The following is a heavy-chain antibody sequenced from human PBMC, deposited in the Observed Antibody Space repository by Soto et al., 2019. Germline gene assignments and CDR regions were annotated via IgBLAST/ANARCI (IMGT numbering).Heavy chain of an antibody. CDR2: ISSNGGST. CDR3: VKGGYYDSSGLLYFDY. D-gene: IGHD3-22*01. J-gene: IGHJ4*02. V-gene: IGHV3-64D*06. CDR1: GFTFSSYA. Sequence: PGGSLRLSCSASGFTFSSYAMHWVRQAPGKGLEHVSAISSNGGSTYYADSVKGRFTISRDNSKNTLYLQMSSLRAEDTAVYYCVKGGYYDSSGLLYFDYWGQGTLVTVSS.